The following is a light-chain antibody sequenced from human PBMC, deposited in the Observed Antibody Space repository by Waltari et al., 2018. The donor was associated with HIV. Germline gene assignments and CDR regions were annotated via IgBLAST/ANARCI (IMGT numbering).Light chain of an antibody. J-gene: IGLJ3*02. Sequence: SYELTQPPSVSVSPGQTARITCSGDTLPKKYAHWYQQKSGQAPVLVIYEDIKRPSGIPEGFSGSSSGTMAILTISGAQVEDEADYYCYSTESSGTHRVFGGGTKLTVL. V-gene: IGLV3-10*01. CDR1: TLPKKY. CDR2: EDI. CDR3: YSTESSGTHRV.